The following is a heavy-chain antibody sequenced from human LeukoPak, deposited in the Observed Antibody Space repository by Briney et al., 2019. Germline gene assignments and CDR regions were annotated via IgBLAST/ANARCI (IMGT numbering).Heavy chain of an antibody. Sequence: PGGSLRLSCAASGFTVSSNYMSWVRQAPGKGLEWASVIYSGGSTYYADSVKGRFTISRDNPKNTLYLQMNSLRAEDTAVYFCAKRGVVIRVILVGFHKEAYYFDSWGQGALVTVSS. CDR3: AKRGVVIRVILVGFHKEAYYFDS. D-gene: IGHD3-22*01. CDR2: IYSGGST. J-gene: IGHJ4*02. V-gene: IGHV3-53*01. CDR1: GFTVSSNY.